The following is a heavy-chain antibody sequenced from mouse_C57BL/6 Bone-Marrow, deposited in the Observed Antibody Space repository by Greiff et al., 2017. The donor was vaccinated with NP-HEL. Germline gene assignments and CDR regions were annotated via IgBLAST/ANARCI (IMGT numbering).Heavy chain of an antibody. Sequence: EVKLQESGAELVRPGASVKLSCTASGFNIKDDYMHWVKQRPEQGLEWIGWIDPENGDTEYASKFQGKATITADTSSNTAYLQLSSLTSEDTAVYYCTTYSNYVYWYFDVWGTGTTVTVSS. CDR1: GFNIKDDY. J-gene: IGHJ1*03. CDR2: IDPENGDT. D-gene: IGHD2-5*01. CDR3: TTYSNYVYWYFDV. V-gene: IGHV14-4*01.